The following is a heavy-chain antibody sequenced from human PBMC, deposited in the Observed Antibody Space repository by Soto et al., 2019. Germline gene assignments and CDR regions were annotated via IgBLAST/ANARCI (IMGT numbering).Heavy chain of an antibody. CDR1: GYTFTSYY. V-gene: IGHV1-46*01. Sequence: QVQLVQSGAEVKKPGASVKVSCKASGYTFTSYYMHWVRQAPGQGLEWMGIINPSGGSTSYAEKYEGRVTRTSDTSTSTVYMELSRLRSEDTAVYYCARDLGYDSSGTIDYWGQGTLVTVSS. D-gene: IGHD3-22*01. J-gene: IGHJ4*02. CDR2: INPSGGST. CDR3: ARDLGYDSSGTIDY.